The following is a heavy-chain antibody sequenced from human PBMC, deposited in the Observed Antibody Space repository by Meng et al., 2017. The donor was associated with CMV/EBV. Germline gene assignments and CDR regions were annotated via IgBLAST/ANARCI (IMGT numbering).Heavy chain of an antibody. CDR2: IYYSGST. CDR1: GGSISSYY. J-gene: IGHJ6*02. V-gene: IGHV4-59*01. D-gene: IGHD1-14*01. CDR3: ARSGITRVYTRPEPPPGMDV. Sequence: SETLSLTCTVSGGSISSYYWSWIRQPPGKGLEWIGYIYYSGSTNYNPSLKSRVTISVDTSKNQFSLKLSSVTAEDTAVYYCARSGITRVYTRPEPPPGMDVWGQGTTVTVSS.